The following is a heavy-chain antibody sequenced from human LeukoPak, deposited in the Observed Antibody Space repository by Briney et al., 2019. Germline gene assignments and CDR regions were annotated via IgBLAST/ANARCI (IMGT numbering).Heavy chain of an antibody. CDR3: AKVMVEMATFDAFDI. D-gene: IGHD5-24*01. V-gene: IGHV3-30*18. CDR2: ISYDGSNK. Sequence: GRSLRLSCAASGFTFSSYGMHWVRQAPGKGLEWVAVISYDGSNKYYADSVKGRFTISRDNSKNTLYLQMNSLRAEDTAVYYCAKVMVEMATFDAFDIWGQGTMVTVSS. J-gene: IGHJ3*02. CDR1: GFTFSSYG.